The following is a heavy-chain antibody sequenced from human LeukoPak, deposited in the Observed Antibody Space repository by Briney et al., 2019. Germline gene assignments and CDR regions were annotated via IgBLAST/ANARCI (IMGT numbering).Heavy chain of an antibody. CDR2: INPNSGGT. D-gene: IGHD3-3*01. CDR1: GGTFSSYA. J-gene: IGHJ4*02. Sequence: ASVKVSCKASGGTFSSYAISWVRQAPGQGLEWMGWINPNSGGTNYAQKFQGWVTMTRDTSISTAYMELSRLRSDDTAVYYCARDYDFWSGYCYWGQGTLVTVSS. V-gene: IGHV1-2*04. CDR3: ARDYDFWSGYCY.